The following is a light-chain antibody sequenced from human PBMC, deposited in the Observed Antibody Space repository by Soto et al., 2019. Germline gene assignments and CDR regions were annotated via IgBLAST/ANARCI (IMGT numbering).Light chain of an antibody. V-gene: IGKV3-11*01. CDR1: QSVSSH. CDR3: VQRTTWPWT. CDR2: DAS. J-gene: IGKJ1*01. Sequence: EIVLTQSPGTLSLSPGERATLSCRASQSVSSHLAWYQQKPGQAPRLLIYDASNRATGIPARFSGSRSGTDFTRTISSLEPEDFAVYHCVQRTTWPWTCGQGSKVEIK.